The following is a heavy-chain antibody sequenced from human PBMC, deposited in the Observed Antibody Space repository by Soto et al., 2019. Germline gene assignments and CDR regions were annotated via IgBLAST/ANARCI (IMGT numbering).Heavy chain of an antibody. D-gene: IGHD6-25*01. V-gene: IGHV4-39*01. Sequence: SETLSLTCIVSGGSVSRSSYYWGWIRQPPGKGLEWIGSIYYSGSTYYNPSLKSRVTISVDTSKNQFSLKLSSVTAADTAVYYCARQDGYYFDYWGQGTLVTVSS. CDR3: ARQDGYYFDY. CDR1: GGSVSRSSYY. J-gene: IGHJ4*02. CDR2: IYYSGST.